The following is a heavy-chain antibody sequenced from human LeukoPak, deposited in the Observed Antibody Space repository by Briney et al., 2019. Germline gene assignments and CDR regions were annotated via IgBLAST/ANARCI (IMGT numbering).Heavy chain of an antibody. V-gene: IGHV1-46*01. CDR3: ARDGIAVAGLDY. Sequence: GASVKVSCKASGYTFTSYYMHWVRQAPGQGLEWMGIINPSGSSTSYAQKFQGRVTMTRDTSTSTVYMELSSLRSEDTAVYYCARDGIAVAGLDYWGQGTLVTVSS. CDR2: INPSGSST. CDR1: GYTFTSYY. J-gene: IGHJ4*02. D-gene: IGHD6-19*01.